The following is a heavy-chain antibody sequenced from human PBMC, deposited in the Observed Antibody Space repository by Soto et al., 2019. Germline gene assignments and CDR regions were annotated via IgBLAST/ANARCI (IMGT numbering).Heavy chain of an antibody. Sequence: GGSLRLSCAASGFTFSSYGMHWVRQAPGKGLEWVAVISYDGSNKYYADSVKGRFTISRDNSKNTLYLQMNSLRAEDTAVYYCAKRSPTTVPDYWGQGTLVTVSS. CDR2: ISYDGSNK. CDR3: AKRSPTTVPDY. CDR1: GFTFSSYG. J-gene: IGHJ4*02. D-gene: IGHD4-17*01. V-gene: IGHV3-30*18.